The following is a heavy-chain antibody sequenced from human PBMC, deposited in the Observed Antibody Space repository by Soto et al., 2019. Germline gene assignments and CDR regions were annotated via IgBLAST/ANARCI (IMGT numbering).Heavy chain of an antibody. CDR1: GHSISADY. V-gene: IGHV4-4*07. CDR2: VDASGNT. CDR3: ARDVGGSVVPNWFDP. D-gene: IGHD3-22*01. Sequence: QVQLQESGPGLVKASETLSLSCTVSGHSISADYWSWIRQPPGKRLEWIGRVDASGNTNYNPSLKSRGTMPVDTSKNQLFLKVRTVTAADTAMYFCARDVGGSVVPNWFDPWGQGALVTVS. J-gene: IGHJ5*02.